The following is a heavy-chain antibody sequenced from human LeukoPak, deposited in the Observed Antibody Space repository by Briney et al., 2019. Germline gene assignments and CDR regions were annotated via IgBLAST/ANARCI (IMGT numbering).Heavy chain of an antibody. D-gene: IGHD3-22*01. CDR3: ARDCSSGNCRGALDY. CDR1: GFSLRKHP. J-gene: IGHJ4*02. Sequence: GGSLRLSCAASGFSLRKHPMHWVRQAPGKGLEFVSAISGDGGTTFYASSVKGRFTISRDNSKNMVVLQMGSLRTDDMGVYFCARDCSSGNCRGALDYWGQGALVTVSS. V-gene: IGHV3-64*01. CDR2: ISGDGGTT.